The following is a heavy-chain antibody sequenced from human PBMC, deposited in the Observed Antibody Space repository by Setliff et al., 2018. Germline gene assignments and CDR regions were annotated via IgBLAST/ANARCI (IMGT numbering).Heavy chain of an antibody. CDR3: ARGGAGLDY. Sequence: ASVKVSCKASGGTFSSYAISWVRQAPGHGLEWMGWISAYDSNKKFAQKLQGRVTMTTDTSTSTVYMELRSLRVDDTAVYYCARGGAGLDYWGQGTLVTVSS. J-gene: IGHJ4*02. V-gene: IGHV1-18*01. CDR2: ISAYDSNK. CDR1: GGTFSSYA.